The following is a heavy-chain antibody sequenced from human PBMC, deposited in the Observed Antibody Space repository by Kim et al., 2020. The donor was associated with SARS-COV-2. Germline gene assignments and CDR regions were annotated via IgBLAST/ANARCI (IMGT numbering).Heavy chain of an antibody. CDR3: AKDSIYYYDSSGRSSDY. Sequence: GGSLRLSCAASGFTFGDYAMHWVRQAPGKGLEWVSGITWNSGSIGYADSVKGRFTISRDNAKNSLYLHMNSLRAEDTALYYCAKDSIYYYDSSGRSSDYWGQGTLVTVSS. CDR1: GFTFGDYA. CDR2: ITWNSGSI. V-gene: IGHV3-9*01. D-gene: IGHD3-22*01. J-gene: IGHJ4*02.